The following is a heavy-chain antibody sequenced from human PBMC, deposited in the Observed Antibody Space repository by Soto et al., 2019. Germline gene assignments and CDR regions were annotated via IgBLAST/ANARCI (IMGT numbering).Heavy chain of an antibody. D-gene: IGHD7-27*01. V-gene: IGHV4-30-2*01. CDR1: GASISRGGYS. Sequence: SETLSLTCAVSGASISRGGYSWSWIRQPPGKGLEWIGYIYHSGGIYYNPSLKSRLTISVDGSRNQFSLKLNSVTAADTAVYYCVRQTGDPDYWGQGALVTVSS. CDR2: IYHSGGI. J-gene: IGHJ4*02. CDR3: VRQTGDPDY.